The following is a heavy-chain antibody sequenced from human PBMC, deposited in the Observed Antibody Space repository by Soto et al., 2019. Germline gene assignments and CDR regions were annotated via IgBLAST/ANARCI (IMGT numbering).Heavy chain of an antibody. CDR3: AVGLSGSYYQNGMDV. CDR1: GGPFTSFD. J-gene: IGHJ6*02. CDR2: IIPIFGTT. Sequence: VELVQSGSEVKQPGSSVKVSCKTSGGPFTSFDVSWVRQAPGQGLEWMGGIIPIFGTTNYAQKFQGRVTITADISTTTAYMELGSLRSDDTAVYFCAVGLSGSYYQNGMDVWGLGTTVTV. V-gene: IGHV1-69*06. D-gene: IGHD1-26*01.